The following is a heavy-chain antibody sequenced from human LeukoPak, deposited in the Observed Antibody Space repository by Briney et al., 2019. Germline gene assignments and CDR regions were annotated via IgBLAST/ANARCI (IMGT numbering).Heavy chain of an antibody. CDR3: ARYSSSSGGASYYLDY. J-gene: IGHJ4*01. D-gene: IGHD6-6*01. Sequence: QPGGSLRLSXAASGFSLRNYWMHWVRQVPGKRLVWLSRIGGDGSVTNYADSVKGRFTISRDNAKNTLFLQINGLRAEDTAVYYCARYSSSSGGASYYLDYWGHGTLVTVSS. V-gene: IGHV3-74*01. CDR2: IGGDGSVT. CDR1: GFSLRNYW.